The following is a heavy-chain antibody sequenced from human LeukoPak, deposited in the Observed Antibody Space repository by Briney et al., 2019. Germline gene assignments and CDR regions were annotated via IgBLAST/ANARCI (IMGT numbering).Heavy chain of an antibody. CDR1: GCTFTDYY. D-gene: IGHD2-2*01. CDR3: ARTKPPCSSCLLLDY. V-gene: IGHV1-2*02. J-gene: IGHJ4*02. CDR2: INPNNGDT. Sequence: ASVKVSCKASGCTFTDYYIQWVRQAPGQGLEWMGWINPNNGDTKYAQKFQGLVTMSRDTSISTAYMELSRLTSDDTAIYYCARTKPPCSSCLLLDYWGQGTLVTVSS.